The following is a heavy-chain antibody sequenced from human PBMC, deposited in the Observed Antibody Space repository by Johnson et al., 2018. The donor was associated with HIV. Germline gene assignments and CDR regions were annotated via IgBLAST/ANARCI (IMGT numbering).Heavy chain of an antibody. CDR1: GFTFSSYG. Sequence: VQLVESGGGVVQPGRSLRLSCAASGFTFSSYGMHWVRQAPGKGLELVAVISYDGRNKYYADSVKGRFTISRDNSKNTLYLQMNSLTAEDTALYHCATDFRSSAWYGDAFDIWGQGTVVTVSS. V-gene: IGHV3-30*03. J-gene: IGHJ3*02. CDR3: ATDFRSSAWYGDAFDI. D-gene: IGHD6-19*01. CDR2: ISYDGRNK.